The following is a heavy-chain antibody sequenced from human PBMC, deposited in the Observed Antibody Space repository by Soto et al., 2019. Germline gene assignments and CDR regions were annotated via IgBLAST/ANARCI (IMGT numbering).Heavy chain of an antibody. Sequence: GASVKVSCKASGYTFTSYDINWVRQATGQGLEWMGWMNPNSGNTGYAQKFQGRVTMTRNTSISTAYMELSSLRSEDTAVYYCARGLYSPHNCSSTSCYASYYYYMDVWGKGTTVTVSS. CDR1: GYTFTSYD. CDR3: ARGLYSPHNCSSTSCYASYYYYMDV. V-gene: IGHV1-8*01. CDR2: MNPNSGNT. J-gene: IGHJ6*03. D-gene: IGHD2-2*01.